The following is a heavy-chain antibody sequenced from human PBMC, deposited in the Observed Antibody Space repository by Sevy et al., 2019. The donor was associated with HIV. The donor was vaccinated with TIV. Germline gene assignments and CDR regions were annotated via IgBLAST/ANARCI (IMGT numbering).Heavy chain of an antibody. V-gene: IGHV1-18*01. Sequence: ASVKVSCKTSGYNFASYGITWVRQAPGQGLEGMGWIGVYNGNANSAQNLQARFTMTTDTATSTAYMELTSLRSDDTAVYYCARVPTYYYGSATYFDYWGQGTLVTVSS. CDR2: IGVYNGNA. D-gene: IGHD3-10*01. CDR1: GYNFASYG. CDR3: ARVPTYYYGSATYFDY. J-gene: IGHJ4*02.